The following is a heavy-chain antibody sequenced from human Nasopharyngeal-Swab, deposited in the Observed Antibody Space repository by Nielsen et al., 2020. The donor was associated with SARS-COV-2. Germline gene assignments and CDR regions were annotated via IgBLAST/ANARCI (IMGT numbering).Heavy chain of an antibody. CDR1: GFTFSSYG. Sequence: GESLKISCAASGFTFSSYGMHWVRQAPGKGLEWVAVISYDGSNKYYADSVKGRFTISRDNSKNTLYLQMNSLRAEDTAVYYCAKDEGYSSGWYDQYYYYYYGMDVWGQGTTVTVSS. CDR2: ISYDGSNK. D-gene: IGHD6-13*01. J-gene: IGHJ6*02. CDR3: AKDEGYSSGWYDQYYYYYYGMDV. V-gene: IGHV3-30*18.